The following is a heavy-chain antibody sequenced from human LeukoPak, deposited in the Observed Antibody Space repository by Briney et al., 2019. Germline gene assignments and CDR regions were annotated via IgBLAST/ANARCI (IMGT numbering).Heavy chain of an antibody. V-gene: IGHV1-69*04. D-gene: IGHD3-22*01. CDR3: ARLHDDSSGYYYYYYGMDV. Sequence: SVMVSCKASGGTFSSYAISWVRQAPGQGLEWMGRIIPILGIANYAQKFQGRVTITADKSTSTAYMELSSLRSEDTAVYYCARLHDDSSGYYYYYYGMDVWGQGTTVTVSS. J-gene: IGHJ6*02. CDR2: IIPILGIA. CDR1: GGTFSSYA.